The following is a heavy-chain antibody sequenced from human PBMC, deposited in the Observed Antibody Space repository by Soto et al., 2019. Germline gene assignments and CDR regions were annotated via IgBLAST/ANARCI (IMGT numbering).Heavy chain of an antibody. Sequence: PGGSLRLSCAVSGFTFSEYWMSWVRQAPGKGLEWVANIKQDGNEKYYVDSVKGRFTISRDNAKNALYLQMNSLRAEDTAVYYCASLSKYDWHGDAFDIWGQGTMVTVSS. D-gene: IGHD3-16*01. CDR1: GFTFSEYW. CDR3: ASLSKYDWHGDAFDI. J-gene: IGHJ3*02. V-gene: IGHV3-7*01. CDR2: IKQDGNEK.